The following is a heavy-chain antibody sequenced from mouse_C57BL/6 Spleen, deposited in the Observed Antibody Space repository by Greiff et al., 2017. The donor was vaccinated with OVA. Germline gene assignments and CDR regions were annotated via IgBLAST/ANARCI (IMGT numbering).Heavy chain of an antibody. CDR1: GFSLTSYG. Sequence: QVQLKQSGPGLVQPSQSLSITCTVSGFSLTSYGVHWVRQSPGKGLEWLGVIWSGGSTDYNAAFISRLSISKDNSKSQVFFKMNSLQADDTAIYYCASHSNYDAMDYWGQGTSVTVSS. D-gene: IGHD2-5*01. CDR3: ASHSNYDAMDY. CDR2: IWSGGST. V-gene: IGHV2-2*01. J-gene: IGHJ4*01.